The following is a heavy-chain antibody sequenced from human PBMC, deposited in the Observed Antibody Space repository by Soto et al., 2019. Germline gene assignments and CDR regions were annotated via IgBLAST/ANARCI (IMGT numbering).Heavy chain of an antibody. Sequence: EVQLLESEGGLVQPGGSLRLSCAASGFPISTYGMTWVRQAPGKGLEWVSAITGTGGNTYYVDSVKGRFTSSRDNSKNMLYLQVNSLRVEDTAVYYCARIRGYWYGLDVWGQGTTLTVSS. CDR1: GFPISTYG. V-gene: IGHV3-23*01. CDR2: ITGTGGNT. CDR3: ARIRGYWYGLDV. J-gene: IGHJ6*02.